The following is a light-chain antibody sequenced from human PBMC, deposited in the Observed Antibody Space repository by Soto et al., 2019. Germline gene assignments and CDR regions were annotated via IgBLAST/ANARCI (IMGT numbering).Light chain of an antibody. CDR1: SSNIGAGYD. V-gene: IGLV1-40*01. CDR3: QSYDNSLSVYV. Sequence: QSVLTQPPSVSGAPGQRVTTSCTGSSSNIGAGYDVHWYQQLPGTAPKLLIYGNSNRPSGVPDRFSGSKSGTSASLAITGLQAEDEADYYCQSYDNSLSVYVFGTGTKVTVL. J-gene: IGLJ1*01. CDR2: GNS.